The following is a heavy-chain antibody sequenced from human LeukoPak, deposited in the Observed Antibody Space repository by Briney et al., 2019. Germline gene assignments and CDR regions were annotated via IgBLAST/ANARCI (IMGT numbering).Heavy chain of an antibody. D-gene: IGHD3-10*01. CDR2: IIPIFGIA. CDR3: ARLSGSAAGRPDPFDF. CDR1: GGTFSSYS. V-gene: IGHV1-69*02. Sequence: SVKVSCKASGGTFSSYSISWVRQAPGQGLEWMGRIIPIFGIANYAQKFQGRVTITADKSTSTAYMELSSLRSEDTAVYYCARLSGSAAGRPDPFDFWGQGTLVTVSS. J-gene: IGHJ4*02.